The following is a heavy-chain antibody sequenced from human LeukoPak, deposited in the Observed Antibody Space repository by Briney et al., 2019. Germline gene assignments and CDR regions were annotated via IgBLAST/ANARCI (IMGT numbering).Heavy chain of an antibody. D-gene: IGHD2-2*02. CDR3: ATRRGVPAAIRGGYYYYYMDV. V-gene: IGHV1-69*05. J-gene: IGHJ6*03. Sequence: SVKVSCKAPGGTFSSYAISWVRQAPGQGREWMAGIIPIFGTANYAQKFQGRVTITTDESTSTAYMELSSQRSEDTAVYYCATRRGVPAAIRGGYYYYYMDVWGKGTTVTVSS. CDR1: GGTFSSYA. CDR2: IIPIFGTA.